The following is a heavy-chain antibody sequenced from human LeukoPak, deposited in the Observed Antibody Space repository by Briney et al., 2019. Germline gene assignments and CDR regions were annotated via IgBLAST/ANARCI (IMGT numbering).Heavy chain of an antibody. CDR1: GFTFSSYW. Sequence: PGGSLRLSCAAPGFTFSSYWMSWVRQAPGKGLEWVANIKQDGSEKYYVDSVKGRFTISRDNAKNSLYLQMNSLRAEDTAVYYCARESAMVWAIDYWGQGTLVTVSS. V-gene: IGHV3-7*01. D-gene: IGHD5-18*01. CDR2: IKQDGSEK. J-gene: IGHJ4*02. CDR3: ARESAMVWAIDY.